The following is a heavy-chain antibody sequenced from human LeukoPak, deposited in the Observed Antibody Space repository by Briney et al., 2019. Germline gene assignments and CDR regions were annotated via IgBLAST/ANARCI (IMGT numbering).Heavy chain of an antibody. CDR3: ARSYYDFWSGSRPYYFDY. Sequence: SETLSLTCTVSGGSISSSSYYWGWIRQPPGKGLEWIGSIYYSGSTYYNPSLKSRVTISVDTSKNQFSLKLSSVTAAGTAVYYCARSYYDFWSGSRPYYFDYWGQGTLVTVSS. V-gene: IGHV4-39*07. D-gene: IGHD3-3*01. CDR2: IYYSGST. J-gene: IGHJ4*02. CDR1: GGSISSSSYY.